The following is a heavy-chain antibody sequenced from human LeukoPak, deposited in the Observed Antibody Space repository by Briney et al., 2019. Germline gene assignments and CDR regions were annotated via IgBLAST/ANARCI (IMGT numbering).Heavy chain of an antibody. Sequence: GGSLRLSCAASGFTFTNYWMSRVRQAPGKGLEWVANIKQDGSEKYHVDSVKGRFTISRDNAKSSLYLQMNSLRAEDTAVYYCARGGGDFWSAYYSGYYFDYWGQGTLVTVSS. CDR2: IKQDGSEK. CDR3: ARGGGDFWSAYYSGYYFDY. V-gene: IGHV3-7*01. J-gene: IGHJ4*02. D-gene: IGHD3-3*01. CDR1: GFTFTNYW.